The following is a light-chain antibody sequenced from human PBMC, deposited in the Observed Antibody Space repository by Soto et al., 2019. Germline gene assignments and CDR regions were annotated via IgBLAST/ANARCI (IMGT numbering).Light chain of an antibody. V-gene: IGLV2-23*01. CDR1: SSDIGSNY. CDR3: CSYVGSMTWV. Sequence: QLVLTQPPSASGTPGQRVTISCSGSSSDIGSNYVFWYQQHPGKAPKLIISEGSKRPSGVSNRFSGSKSDNTASLTISGLQAEDEADYYCCSYVGSMTWVFGGGTKLTVL. J-gene: IGLJ3*02. CDR2: EGS.